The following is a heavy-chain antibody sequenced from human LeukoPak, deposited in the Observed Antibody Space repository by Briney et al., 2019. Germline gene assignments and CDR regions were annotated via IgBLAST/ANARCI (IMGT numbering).Heavy chain of an antibody. Sequence: NPSETLSLTCTVSGGSISDSSYYWAWIRQPPGKGLEWIGTIYYSGNTYQNPSLKSRVTISVDASKSQFSLKLSSVTAADTAMYYCARLGYCSGGSCQHDYWGQGTLVTVSS. CDR3: ARLGYCSGGSCQHDY. CDR1: GGSISDSSYY. J-gene: IGHJ4*02. D-gene: IGHD2-15*01. CDR2: IYYSGNT. V-gene: IGHV4-39*01.